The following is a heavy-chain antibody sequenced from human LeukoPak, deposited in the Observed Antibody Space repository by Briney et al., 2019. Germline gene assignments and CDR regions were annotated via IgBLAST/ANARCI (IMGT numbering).Heavy chain of an antibody. CDR1: GGSISSYY. CDR2: IYYSGST. J-gene: IGHJ4*02. CDR3: AFLDYTTVSFDY. V-gene: IGHV4-59*01. Sequence: SETLSLTCTVSGGSISSYYWSWIRQPPGKGLEWIGYIYYSGSTNYNPSLKSRVTISVDTSKNQFSLKLSSVTAADTAVYCCAFLDYTTVSFDYWGQGTLVTVSS. D-gene: IGHD4-17*01.